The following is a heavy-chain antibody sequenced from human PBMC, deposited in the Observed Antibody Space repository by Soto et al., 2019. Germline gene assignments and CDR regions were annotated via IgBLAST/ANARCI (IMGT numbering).Heavy chain of an antibody. CDR2: VYATGTT. J-gene: IGHJ5*02. CDR3: VRDGSRSLRDWFDP. Sequence: SETLSLTCNVSGGSISKFYWAWIRKTAGNGLEWMGRVYATGTTDYNPSLRSRVAMSVDISKKTFSLRLRSVTGADSGVYYCVRDGSRSLRDWFDPWGQGILVTVSS. V-gene: IGHV4-4*07. CDR1: GGSISKFY.